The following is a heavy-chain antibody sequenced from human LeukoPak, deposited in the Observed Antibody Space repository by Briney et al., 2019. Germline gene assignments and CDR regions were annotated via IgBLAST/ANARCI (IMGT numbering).Heavy chain of an antibody. Sequence: PSETLSLTCTVSGSSISSGDYYWSWIRQPPGKGLERIGYIYYSGSTYYNPSLKSRVTISVDTSKNQFSLKLSSVTAADTAVYYCARGQGYYDSSGYTWGQGTLVTVSS. CDR1: GSSISSGDYY. CDR2: IYYSGST. V-gene: IGHV4-30-4*01. CDR3: ARGQGYYDSSGYT. J-gene: IGHJ5*02. D-gene: IGHD3-22*01.